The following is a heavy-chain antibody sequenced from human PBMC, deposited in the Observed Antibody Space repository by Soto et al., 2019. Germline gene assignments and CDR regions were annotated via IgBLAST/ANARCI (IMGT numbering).Heavy chain of an antibody. V-gene: IGHV4-59*01. CDR2: IYYSGST. Sequence: SETLSLTCTVSGGSISSYYWSWIRQPPGKGLEWIGYIYYSGSTNYNPSLKSRVTISVDTSKNQFSLKLSSVTAADTAVYYCATRDGSNKFDYWGQGTLVTVSS. J-gene: IGHJ4*02. CDR1: GGSISSYY. D-gene: IGHD5-12*01. CDR3: ATRDGSNKFDY.